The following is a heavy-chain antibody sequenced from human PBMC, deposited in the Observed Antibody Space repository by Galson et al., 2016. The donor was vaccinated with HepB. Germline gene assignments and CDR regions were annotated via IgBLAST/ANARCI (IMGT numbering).Heavy chain of an antibody. CDR3: AKGLDYAGHLGAFDY. CDR2: ISSDGNDQ. J-gene: IGHJ4*02. V-gene: IGHV3-30*18. CDR1: GFTFSSFT. Sequence: SLRLSCAASGFTFSSFTMHWVRQTPGKNLEWLAIISSDGNDQCYTDSVKGRFTISRDNSKNTLSLQMNSLRPADTAVYFCAKGLDYAGHLGAFDYWGQGTLVTVSS. D-gene: IGHD4-23*01.